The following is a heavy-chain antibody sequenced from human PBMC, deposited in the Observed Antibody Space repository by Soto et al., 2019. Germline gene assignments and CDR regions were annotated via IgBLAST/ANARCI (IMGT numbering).Heavy chain of an antibody. J-gene: IGHJ6*02. CDR3: ARGEDSSLGYYYYGMDV. CDR2: IYYSGST. D-gene: IGHD6-6*01. Sequence: TSETLSLTCTVSGGSISSGGYYWSWIRQHPGKGLEWIGYIYYSGSTYYNPSLKSRVTISVDTSKNQFSLKLSSVTAADTAVYYCARGEDSSLGYYYYGMDVWGQGTTVTVSS. V-gene: IGHV4-31*03. CDR1: GGSISSGGYY.